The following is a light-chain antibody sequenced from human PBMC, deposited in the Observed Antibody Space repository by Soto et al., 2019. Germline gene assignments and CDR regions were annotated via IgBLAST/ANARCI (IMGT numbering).Light chain of an antibody. J-gene: IGKJ2*01. V-gene: IGKV3-15*01. Sequence: EIVMTQSPATLSVSPGERATLSCRASQSVSSNLAWYQQKPGQAPRLLIYGASTRATGIPARFSGSGSGTEFTLTISSLQSEDFAVYYYQQYNNWPQTFGQATKLEIK. CDR1: QSVSSN. CDR3: QQYNNWPQT. CDR2: GAS.